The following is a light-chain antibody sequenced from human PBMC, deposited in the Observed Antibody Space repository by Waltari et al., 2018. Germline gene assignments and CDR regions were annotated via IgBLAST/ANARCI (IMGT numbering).Light chain of an antibody. CDR3: QQYYTPPWT. V-gene: IGKV4-1*01. J-gene: IGKJ1*01. CDR1: QSVLYSSNNKNY. Sequence: DIVMTQSPDSLAVSLGERATINCKSSQSVLYSSNNKNYLAWFQQKPGQPLNLLIYWASTRESGVPDRFSGSGSETDFTLTISSLQAEDVAVYFCQQYYTPPWTFGQGTKVEIK. CDR2: WAS.